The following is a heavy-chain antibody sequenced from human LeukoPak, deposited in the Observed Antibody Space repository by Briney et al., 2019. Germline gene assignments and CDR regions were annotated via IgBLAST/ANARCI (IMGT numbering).Heavy chain of an antibody. J-gene: IGHJ4*02. CDR2: IYGGGGGST. D-gene: IGHD6-19*01. CDR1: GFNVTSHY. Sequence: GGPLRLPCSASGFNVTSHYMRWVRQAPGKGLEWVSVIYGGGGGSTYYADSVKGRLTISRDNSKNTLYLQMNSLRAEDTAVYYCAKGRYSSGWRYFDYWGQGTLVTVSS. CDR3: AKGRYSSGWRYFDY. V-gene: IGHV3-53*01.